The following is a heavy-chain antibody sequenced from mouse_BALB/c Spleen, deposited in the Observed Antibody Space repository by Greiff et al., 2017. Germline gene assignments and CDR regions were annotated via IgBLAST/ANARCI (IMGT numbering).Heavy chain of an antibody. Sequence: EVKLVESGGGLVQPGGSLRLSCATSGFTFTDYYMSWVRQPPGKALEWLGFIRNKANGYTTEYSASVKGRFTISRDNSQSILYLQMNTLRAEDSATYYCARAYYGNPYWYFDVWGAGTTVTVSS. J-gene: IGHJ1*01. CDR1: GFTFTDYY. V-gene: IGHV7-3*02. CDR3: ARAYYGNPYWYFDV. CDR2: IRNKANGYTT. D-gene: IGHD2-10*01.